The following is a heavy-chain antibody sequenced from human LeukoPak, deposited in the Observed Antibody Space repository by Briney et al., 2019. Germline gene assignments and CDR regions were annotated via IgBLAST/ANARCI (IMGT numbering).Heavy chain of an antibody. J-gene: IGHJ4*02. V-gene: IGHV3-11*04. CDR3: ARGIAAAGIGSNGY. CDR1: GFTFSDYY. CDR2: ISSSGSTI. D-gene: IGHD6-13*01. Sequence: NPGGSVRLSCAASGFTFSDYYMSWIRQAPGKGLEWVSYISSSGSTIYYADSVKGRFTISRDNAKNSLYLQMNSLRAEDKAVYYCARGIAAAGIGSNGYWGQGTLVTVSS.